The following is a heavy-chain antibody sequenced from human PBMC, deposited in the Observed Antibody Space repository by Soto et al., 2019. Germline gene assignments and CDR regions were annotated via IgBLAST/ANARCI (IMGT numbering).Heavy chain of an antibody. V-gene: IGHV1-3*01. CDR3: ARQKWELPDY. J-gene: IGHJ4*02. CDR1: GYTFTTYT. CDR2: VTAAIGTA. Sequence: QVQLVQSGPEVRKPGASVKVSCKASGYTFTTYTIHWVRQAPGQRLEWMGWVTAAIGTARYSQNFQDRVTMTTDTSATTAYMELSNLRSDDTAVYYCARQKWELPDYWGQGTLVTVSS. D-gene: IGHD1-26*01.